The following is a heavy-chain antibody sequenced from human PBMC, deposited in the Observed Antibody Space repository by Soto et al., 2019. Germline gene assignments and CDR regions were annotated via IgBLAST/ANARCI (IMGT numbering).Heavy chain of an antibody. Sequence: EVQLVESGGGLVQPGGSLRLSCAASGFTFSTYSMNWVRQAPGKGLEWISYITTSSSTIYYADSVKGRFTISRDNAKNSLYLQMNSLRVEDTVVYYCARRAVWGQGTTVTVS. CDR1: GFTFSTYS. CDR2: ITTSSSTI. J-gene: IGHJ6*02. V-gene: IGHV3-48*01. CDR3: ARRAV.